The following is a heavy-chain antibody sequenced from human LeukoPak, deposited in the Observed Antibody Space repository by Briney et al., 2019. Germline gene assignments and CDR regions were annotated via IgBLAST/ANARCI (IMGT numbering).Heavy chain of an antibody. CDR1: GYTFTSYG. V-gene: IGHV1-18*01. J-gene: IGHJ6*02. CDR2: ISAYNGNT. CDR3: AGSYSSGYAYYYGMDV. Sequence: ASVKVSCKASGYTFTSYGISWVRQAPGQGLEWMGWISAYNGNTNYAQKLQGRVTMTRNTSISTAYMELSSLRSEDTAVYYCAGSYSSGYAYYYGMDVWGQGTTVTVSS. D-gene: IGHD6-19*01.